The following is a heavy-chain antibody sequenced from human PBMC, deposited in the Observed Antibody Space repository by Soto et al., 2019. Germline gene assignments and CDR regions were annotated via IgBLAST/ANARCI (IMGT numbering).Heavy chain of an antibody. J-gene: IGHJ5*02. D-gene: IGHD2-8*02. CDR3: ARDSAGGDNWFDP. Sequence: QVQLVQSGAEEKKPGASVKVSCKASGYTFTSYAMHWVRQAPGQRLEWMGWINAGNGNTKYSQKFQGRVTITRDTSASTAYRELSSLRSEDTAVYYCARDSAGGDNWFDPWGQGTLVTVSS. CDR1: GYTFTSYA. CDR2: INAGNGNT. V-gene: IGHV1-3*05.